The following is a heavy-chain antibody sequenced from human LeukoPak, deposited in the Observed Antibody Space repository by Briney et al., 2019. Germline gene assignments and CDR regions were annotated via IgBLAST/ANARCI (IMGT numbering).Heavy chain of an antibody. J-gene: IGHJ5*01. CDR1: GFTFSNYW. CDR3: VRDWDHFDFDS. D-gene: IGHD3-9*01. Sequence: GGSLRLSCAASGFTFSNYWMHWVRQAPGKGLVWASRIKGDGRHTIYADSLKCRFTISRDNAKNTLYLQMRSPRAEDTAVYYCVRDWDHFDFDSWGQGTLVTVSS. CDR2: IKGDGRHT. V-gene: IGHV3-74*01.